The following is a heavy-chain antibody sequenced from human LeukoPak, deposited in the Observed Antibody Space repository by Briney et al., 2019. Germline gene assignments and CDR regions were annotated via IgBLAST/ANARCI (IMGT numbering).Heavy chain of an antibody. D-gene: IGHD6-13*01. J-gene: IGHJ4*02. V-gene: IGHV3-23*01. Sequence: PGGSLRLSCAASGFTLSSYAMSSVRQAPGKGLEWVSAISGSGGSTYYADSVNGRSTISSDNSKHTLYLQMNSLRAEDTAVYYCAKDPDRAAAGTFDYWGQGTLVTVSS. CDR3: AKDPDRAAAGTFDY. CDR1: GFTLSSYA. CDR2: ISGSGGST.